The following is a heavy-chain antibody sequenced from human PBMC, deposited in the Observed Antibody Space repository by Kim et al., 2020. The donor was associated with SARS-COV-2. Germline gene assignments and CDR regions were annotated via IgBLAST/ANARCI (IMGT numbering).Heavy chain of an antibody. D-gene: IGHD3-10*01. V-gene: IGHV3-23*01. J-gene: IGHJ6*02. CDR3: ANSPITMVRGRADGMDV. Sequence: VKGRFTISRDNSKNTLYLQMNSLRAEDTAVYYCANSPITMVRGRADGMDVWGQGTTVTVSS.